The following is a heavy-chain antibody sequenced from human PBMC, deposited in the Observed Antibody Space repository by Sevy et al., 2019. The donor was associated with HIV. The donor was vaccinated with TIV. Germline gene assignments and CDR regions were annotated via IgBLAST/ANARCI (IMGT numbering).Heavy chain of an antibody. Sequence: GGSLRLSCAASGFTLSNYGMHWVRQAPGKGLEWVAVIWYDGSNKYYADSVKGRFTISRDNSKNTLYLQMNSLRVEDTAVYFCARGGDFNDRSAKRDFDYWGQGPLVTVSS. D-gene: IGHD3-22*01. V-gene: IGHV3-33*01. CDR3: ARGGDFNDRSAKRDFDY. CDR1: GFTLSNYG. CDR2: IWYDGSNK. J-gene: IGHJ4*02.